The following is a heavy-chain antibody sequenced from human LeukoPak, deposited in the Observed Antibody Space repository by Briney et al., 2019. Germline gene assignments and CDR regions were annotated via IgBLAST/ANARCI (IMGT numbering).Heavy chain of an antibody. Sequence: SETLSLTCTVSGYSISSGYYWGWIRQPPGKGLDWIGSIYHGGGTYYNPSLKSRVTISVDTSKNLFSLNLSSVTAADTAVYYCARNRHTGSYYSGFDIWGQGTMVTVSS. CDR1: GYSISSGYY. CDR3: ARNRHTGSYYSGFDI. D-gene: IGHD1-26*01. V-gene: IGHV4-38-2*02. CDR2: IYHGGGT. J-gene: IGHJ3*02.